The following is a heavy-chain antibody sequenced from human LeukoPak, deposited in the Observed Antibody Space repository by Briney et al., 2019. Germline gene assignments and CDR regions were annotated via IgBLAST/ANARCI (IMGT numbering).Heavy chain of an antibody. V-gene: IGHV3-66*01. D-gene: IGHD3-22*01. J-gene: IGHJ2*01. CDR3: ARDYYDRSGYYLHWYFDL. CDR1: GFTVSSNQ. Sequence: WGSLRLSCAASGFTVSSNQMSWVRQAPGKGLEWVSVFHSGGTTYYADSVKGRFTISRDNSKNTLYLRMNSLRAEDTAVYYCARDYYDRSGYYLHWYFDLWGRGTLVTVSS. CDR2: FHSGGTT.